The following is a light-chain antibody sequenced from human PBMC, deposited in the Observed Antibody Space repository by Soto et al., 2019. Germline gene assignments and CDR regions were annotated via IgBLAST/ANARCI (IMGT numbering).Light chain of an antibody. J-gene: IGKJ5*01. CDR3: QQYGSSPIT. CDR2: GAS. V-gene: IGKV3D-15*01. CDR1: QSVSSK. Sequence: TVMTHSPATLSVSPWERATLSCRASQSVSSKLAWYQQKPGQAPRLLIYGASTRATGIPARFSGSGSGTEFTLTISRLEPEDFAVYYCQQYGSSPITFGQGTRLEIK.